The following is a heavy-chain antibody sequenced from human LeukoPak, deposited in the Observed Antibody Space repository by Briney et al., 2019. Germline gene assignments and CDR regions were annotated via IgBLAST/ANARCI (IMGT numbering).Heavy chain of an antibody. CDR2: INPSGGST. CDR1: GYTFTSYY. CDR3: ARDPVVVTAEGYFDY. J-gene: IGHJ4*02. D-gene: IGHD2-21*02. V-gene: IGHV1-46*03. Sequence: GASVKVSCKASGYTFTSYYMHWVRQAPGQGLEWMGIINPSGGSTSYAQKFQGRVTMTRDTSTSTVYMELSSLRSEDTAVYYCARDPVVVTAEGYFDYWGQGTLVTVSS.